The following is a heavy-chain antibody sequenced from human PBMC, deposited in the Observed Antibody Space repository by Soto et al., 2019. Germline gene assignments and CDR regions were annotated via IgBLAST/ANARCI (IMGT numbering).Heavy chain of an antibody. J-gene: IGHJ4*02. D-gene: IGHD6-13*01. CDR3: AKLAAGALDF. CDR1: GFTFRNYG. CDR2: ISDNGYST. V-gene: IGHV3-23*01. Sequence: EVHLLESGGDLVQPGGSLRLSCVASGFTFRNYGMNWVRQAPGKGLEWVSGISDNGYSTFFADSVKGRVSISRDNSKNTVYLHMNSRRADDTAVYSCAKLAAGALDFWGQGTHVTVSS.